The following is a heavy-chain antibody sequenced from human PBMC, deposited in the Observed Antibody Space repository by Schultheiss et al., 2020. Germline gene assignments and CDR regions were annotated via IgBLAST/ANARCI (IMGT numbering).Heavy chain of an antibody. V-gene: IGHV4-4*02. CDR1: GGSISSSNW. Sequence: SETLSLTCAVSGGSISSSNWWSWVRQPPGKGLEWIGEINHSGSTNYNPSLKSRVTISVDTSKNQFSLKLTSVTAADTAVYYCARHYGTWYFDYWGQGTLVT. CDR2: INHSGST. J-gene: IGHJ4*02. CDR3: ARHYGTWYFDY. D-gene: IGHD4-17*01.